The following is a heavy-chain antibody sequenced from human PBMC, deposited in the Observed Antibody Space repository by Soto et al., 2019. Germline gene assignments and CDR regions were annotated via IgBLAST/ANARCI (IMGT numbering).Heavy chain of an antibody. CDR1: GGSITSYN. J-gene: IGHJ4*02. D-gene: IGHD4-17*01. CDR3: VRVGDYGLKD. Sequence: QVQLQESGPGLVKPSETLSLTCTVSGGSITSYNWSWIRQPPGKGLEWIGYISYSGSTNYNPSLKSRVIISADTSKNQFSLNLSSVTAADTAVYYCVRVGDYGLKDWGQGTLVTVSS. CDR2: ISYSGST. V-gene: IGHV4-59*01.